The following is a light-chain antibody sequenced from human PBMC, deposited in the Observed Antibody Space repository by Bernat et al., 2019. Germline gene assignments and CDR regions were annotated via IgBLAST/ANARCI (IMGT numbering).Light chain of an antibody. CDR3: CSDTSWHYDYV. J-gene: IGLJ1*01. Sequence: QSALTQPASVSGSPGQSITISCTGTSSDIGGYNFVSWYQQHPGKAPKLMISDVSNRPFGVSTRFSGSNAGNTSSLTISGLQAEDEADYYCCSDTSWHYDYVFGTGTKVTVL. CDR1: SSDIGGYNF. CDR2: DVS. V-gene: IGLV2-14*03.